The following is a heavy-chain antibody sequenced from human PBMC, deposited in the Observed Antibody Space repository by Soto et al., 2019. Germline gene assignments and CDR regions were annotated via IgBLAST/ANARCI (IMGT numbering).Heavy chain of an antibody. D-gene: IGHD6-13*01. CDR2: INPNSGGT. J-gene: IGHJ4*02. Sequence: ASVKVSCKASGYTLTSYYMHWVRQAPGQGLEWMGIINPNSGGTNYAQKFQGWVTMTRDTSTSTAYMELSRLRSDDTAVYYCARDKNSAAAGTLDYWGQGTLVTVSS. CDR3: ARDKNSAAAGTLDY. V-gene: IGHV1-2*04. CDR1: GYTLTSYY.